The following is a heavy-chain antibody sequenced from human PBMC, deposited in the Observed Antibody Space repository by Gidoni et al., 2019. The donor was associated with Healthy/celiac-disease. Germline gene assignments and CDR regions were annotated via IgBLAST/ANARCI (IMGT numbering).Heavy chain of an antibody. CDR2: ISGSGGST. Sequence: EVQLLESGGGLLQPGGSLSLSCPPLAFTFTSYAMSWVRQAPGKGLEWVSAISGSGGSTYYADSVKGRFTISRDNSKNTLYLQMNSLRAEDTAVYYCAKDLGPIAVAGTFDYWGQGTLVTVSS. V-gene: IGHV3-23*01. CDR1: AFTFTSYA. CDR3: AKDLGPIAVAGTFDY. D-gene: IGHD6-19*01. J-gene: IGHJ4*02.